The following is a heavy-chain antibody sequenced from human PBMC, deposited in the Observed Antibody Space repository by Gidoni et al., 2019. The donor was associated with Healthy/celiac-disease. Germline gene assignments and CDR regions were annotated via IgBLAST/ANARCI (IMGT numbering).Heavy chain of an antibody. CDR3: ARTVLARIVVVPAAQVTYYYYGMDV. J-gene: IGHJ6*02. Sequence: QVQLQQSGPGLVKPSQTLSLTCAISGDSVSSNSAAWHWIRQSPSRGLEWLGRTYYSSKWYNDYAVSVKSRITINPDTSKNQFSLQLNSVTPEDTAVYYCARTVLARIVVVPAAQVTYYYYGMDVWGQGTTVTVSS. V-gene: IGHV6-1*01. D-gene: IGHD2-2*01. CDR1: GDSVSSNSAA. CDR2: TYYSSKWYN.